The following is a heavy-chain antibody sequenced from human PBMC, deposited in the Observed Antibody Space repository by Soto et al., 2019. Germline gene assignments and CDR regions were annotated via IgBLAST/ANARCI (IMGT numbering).Heavy chain of an antibody. CDR3: AKATEYCNYLFDY. CDR2: ISSSSSYI. J-gene: IGHJ4*02. Sequence: PGGSLRLSCAASGFTFSSYSMNWVRQAPGKGLEWVSSISSSSSYIYYADSVKGRFTISRDNSKNTLYLQMNSLRAEDTAVYYCAKATEYCNYLFDYWGQGTLVTVSS. V-gene: IGHV3-21*04. D-gene: IGHD4-4*01. CDR1: GFTFSSYS.